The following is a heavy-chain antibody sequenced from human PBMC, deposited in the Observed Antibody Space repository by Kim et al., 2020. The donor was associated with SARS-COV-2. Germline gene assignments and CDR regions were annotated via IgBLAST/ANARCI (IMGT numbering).Heavy chain of an antibody. J-gene: IGHJ5*02. D-gene: IGHD2-15*01. CDR3: ARESDIVVVVAATRWFDP. Sequence: KSRVTISVDTSKNQFSLKLSSVTAADTAVYYCARESDIVVVVAATRWFDPWGQGTLVTVSS. V-gene: IGHV4-39*07.